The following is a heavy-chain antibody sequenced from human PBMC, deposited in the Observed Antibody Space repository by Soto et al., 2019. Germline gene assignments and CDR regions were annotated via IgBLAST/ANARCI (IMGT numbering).Heavy chain of an antibody. CDR2: ISYDGSNK. D-gene: IGHD5-12*01. J-gene: IGHJ4*02. CDR1: GFTFSSYA. V-gene: IGHV3-30-3*01. Sequence: QVQLVESGGGVVQPGRSLRLSCAASGFTFSSYAMHWVRQAPGKGLEWVAVISYDGSNKYYADSVKGRFTISRDNSKNTLYLQMNSLRAEDTAVYYCARAAYSGYGAFDYWGQGTLVTVSS. CDR3: ARAAYSGYGAFDY.